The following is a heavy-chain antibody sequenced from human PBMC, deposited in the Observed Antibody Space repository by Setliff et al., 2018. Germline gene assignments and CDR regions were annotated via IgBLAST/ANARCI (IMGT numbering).Heavy chain of an antibody. J-gene: IGHJ4*02. CDR3: ARHRVGNSGYAIPILDY. CDR2: IYPSNSNI. D-gene: IGHD5-12*01. Sequence: GESLTISCKASGYSFTDYWIAWVRQMPGKGLEWMGIIYPSNSNIKYSPSFEAQITFSVDKSITTAYLQWSSLKASDTAIYYCARHRVGNSGYAIPILDYWGQGTVVTVSS. V-gene: IGHV5-51*01. CDR1: GYSFTDYW.